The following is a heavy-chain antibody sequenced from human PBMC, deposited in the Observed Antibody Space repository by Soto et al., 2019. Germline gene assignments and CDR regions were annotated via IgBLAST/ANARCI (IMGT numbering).Heavy chain of an antibody. V-gene: IGHV3-30*18. CDR1: GFTFSSYG. Sequence: QVQLVESGGGVVQPGRSLRLSCAASGFTFSSYGMHWVRQAPGKGLEWVAVISYDGSNKYYADSVKGRFTISRDNSQNTLYLQMNSLRAEDTAVYYCAKDAVGYCSGGSCYPAPGYWGQGTLVTVSS. CDR3: AKDAVGYCSGGSCYPAPGY. J-gene: IGHJ4*02. CDR2: ISYDGSNK. D-gene: IGHD2-15*01.